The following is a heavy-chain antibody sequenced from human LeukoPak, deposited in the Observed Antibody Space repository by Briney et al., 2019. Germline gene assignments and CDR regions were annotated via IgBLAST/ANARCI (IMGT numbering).Heavy chain of an antibody. CDR1: GGSFSGYY. D-gene: IGHD6-13*01. V-gene: IGHV4-34*01. Sequence: KPSETLSLTCAVYGGSFSGYYWSWIRQPPGKGLEWIGEINHSGSTNYNRSLKSRVTISVDTSKNQFSLKLSSVTAADTAVYYCARAPWTYSSSWYRYWGQGTLVTVSS. CDR3: ARAPWTYSSSWYRY. J-gene: IGHJ4*02. CDR2: INHSGST.